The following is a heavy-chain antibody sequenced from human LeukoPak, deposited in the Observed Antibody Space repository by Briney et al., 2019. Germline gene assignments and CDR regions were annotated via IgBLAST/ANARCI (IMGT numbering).Heavy chain of an antibody. CDR2: INPNSGGT. Sequence: ASVKVSCKASGYTFTGYYMHCVRQAPGQGLEWMGWINPNSGGTNYAQKSQGRVTMTRDTSISTAYMELSRLRSDDTAVYYCARPNYYDSSGYYDGDYWGQGTLVTVSS. V-gene: IGHV1-2*02. CDR1: GYTFTGYY. D-gene: IGHD3-22*01. CDR3: ARPNYYDSSGYYDGDY. J-gene: IGHJ4*02.